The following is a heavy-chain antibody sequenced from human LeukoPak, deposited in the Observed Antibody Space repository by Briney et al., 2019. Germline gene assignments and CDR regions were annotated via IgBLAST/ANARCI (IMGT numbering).Heavy chain of an antibody. J-gene: IGHJ4*02. D-gene: IGHD2-2*02. CDR3: ARPIGVYCSSTSCYRGGYFDY. CDR1: GYSFTSYW. Sequence: GESLKISCKGSGYSFTSYWIGWVRQMPGKGLEWMGIIYPGDSDTRYSPPFQGQVTISADKSISTAYLQWSSLKASDTAMYYCARPIGVYCSSTSCYRGGYFDYWGQGTLVTVSS. CDR2: IYPGDSDT. V-gene: IGHV5-51*01.